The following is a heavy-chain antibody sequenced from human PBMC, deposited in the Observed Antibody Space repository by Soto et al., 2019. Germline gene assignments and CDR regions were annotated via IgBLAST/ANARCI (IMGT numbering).Heavy chain of an antibody. J-gene: IGHJ4*02. CDR3: ARGRWSGYYFDY. D-gene: IGHD3-3*01. CDR1: GGSVSSSSYY. V-gene: IGHV4-61*01. CDR2: IHYSGST. Sequence: TSETLSLTCTVSGGSVSSSSYYWSWIRQPPGKGLEWIGYIHYSGSTNYNPSLKSRVTMSVDTSRNQFSLKLSSVTAADTAVYYCARGRWSGYYFDYWGQGTLVTVSS.